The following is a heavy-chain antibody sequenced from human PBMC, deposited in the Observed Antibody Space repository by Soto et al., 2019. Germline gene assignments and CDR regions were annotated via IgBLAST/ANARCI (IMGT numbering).Heavy chain of an antibody. CDR3: ARGDWNYVSYYYGMDV. V-gene: IGHV3-30-3*01. D-gene: IGHD1-7*01. CDR1: GFTFSSYA. Sequence: SLRLSCAASGFTFSSYAIHWVRQAPGKGLEWVAVISYDGSNKYYADSVKGRFTISRDNSKNTLYLQMNSLRAEDTAVYYCARGDWNYVSYYYGMDVWGQGTTVTVSS. J-gene: IGHJ6*02. CDR2: ISYDGSNK.